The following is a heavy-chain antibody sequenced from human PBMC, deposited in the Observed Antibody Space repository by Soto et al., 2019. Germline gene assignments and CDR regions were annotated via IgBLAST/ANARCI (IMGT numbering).Heavy chain of an antibody. CDR2: ISISGDNT. CDR1: GFMFSSYA. Sequence: EVQLLESGGRLVQPGGSLRLSCAASGFMFSSYAMSWVRQAPWKGLEWVAGISISGDNTYYADSVKGRFTISRDNSKNTLYLQMNSLRAEDTAVYYCADGGEWAFNFEYWGQGTLVTVSS. CDR3: ADGGEWAFNFEY. D-gene: IGHD3-10*01. V-gene: IGHV3-23*01. J-gene: IGHJ4*02.